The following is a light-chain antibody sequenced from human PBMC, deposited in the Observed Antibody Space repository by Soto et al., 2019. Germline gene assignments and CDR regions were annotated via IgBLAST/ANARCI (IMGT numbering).Light chain of an antibody. CDR3: QQYGSSPPWT. Sequence: EILLTQSPGTLSLSPGERATLSCRASQSVSSSYLAWYQQKPGQAPRLLIYGASSRATGIPDRLSGSGSGTDFTLTISRLEPEDFAVYYCQQYGSSPPWTFGQGTKVDIK. V-gene: IGKV3-20*01. J-gene: IGKJ1*01. CDR2: GAS. CDR1: QSVSSSY.